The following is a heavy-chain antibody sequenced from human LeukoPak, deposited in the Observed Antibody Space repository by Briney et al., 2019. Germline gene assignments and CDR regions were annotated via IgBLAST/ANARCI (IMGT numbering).Heavy chain of an antibody. D-gene: IGHD3-22*01. CDR1: GLTFSDYY. J-gene: IGHJ4*02. Sequence: GGSLRLSCAASGLTFSDYYMSWIRQAPGKGLEWVSYISNSGSTIYYADSVKGRFTISRDNAKNSLYLQMNSLRAEDTAVYYCARERYSSGYYDYWGQGTLVTVSS. V-gene: IGHV3-11*01. CDR2: ISNSGSTI. CDR3: ARERYSSGYYDY.